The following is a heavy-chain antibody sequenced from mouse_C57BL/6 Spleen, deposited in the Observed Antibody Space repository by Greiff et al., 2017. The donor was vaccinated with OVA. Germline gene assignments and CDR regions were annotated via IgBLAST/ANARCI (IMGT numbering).Heavy chain of an antibody. V-gene: IGHV1-39*01. Sequence: EVKLQESGPELVKPGASVKISCKASGYSFTDYNMNWVKQSNGKSLEWIGVINPNYGTTSYNQKFKGKATLTVDQSSSTAYMQLNSLTSEDSAVYYCARCGYYSNYYAMDYWGQGTSVTVSS. CDR3: ARCGYYSNYYAMDY. CDR1: GYSFTDYN. J-gene: IGHJ4*01. D-gene: IGHD2-5*01. CDR2: INPNYGTT.